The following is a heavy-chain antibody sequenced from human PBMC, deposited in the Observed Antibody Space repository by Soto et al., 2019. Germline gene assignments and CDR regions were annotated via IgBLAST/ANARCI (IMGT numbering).Heavy chain of an antibody. J-gene: IGHJ6*02. D-gene: IGHD1-26*01. Sequence: PSETLSLTCTVSGGSISSGDYYWSWIRQPPGKGLEWIGYIYYSGSTYYNPSLKSRVTISVDTSKNQFSLKLSSVTAADTAVYYCAREWSPRRGAAMDVWGQGTTVTVSS. CDR1: GGSISSGDYY. CDR2: IYYSGST. CDR3: AREWSPRRGAAMDV. V-gene: IGHV4-30-4*01.